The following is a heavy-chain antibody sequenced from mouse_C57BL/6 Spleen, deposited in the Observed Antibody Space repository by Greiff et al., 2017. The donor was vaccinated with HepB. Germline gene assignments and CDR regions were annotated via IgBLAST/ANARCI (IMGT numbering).Heavy chain of an antibody. V-gene: IGHV1-43*01. CDR1: GYSFTGYY. D-gene: IGHD2-1*01. J-gene: IGHJ2*01. CDR2: INPSTGGT. CDR3: AKGLYYGNYGGY. Sequence: EVQLQQSGPGLVKPGASVKISCKASGYSFTGYYMHWVKQSSEKSLEWIGEINPSTGGTSYNQKFKGKATLTVDKSSSTAYMQLKSLTSEDSAVYYCAKGLYYGNYGGYWGQGTTLTVSS.